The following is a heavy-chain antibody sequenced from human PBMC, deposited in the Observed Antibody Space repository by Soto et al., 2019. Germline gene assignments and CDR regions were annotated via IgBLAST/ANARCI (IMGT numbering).Heavy chain of an antibody. J-gene: IGHJ5*02. D-gene: IGHD2-21*02. CDR1: GGSVSSGSYY. CDR3: ARDRCGGDCYSEGYNWFDP. Sequence: SETLSLTCTVSGGSVSSGSYYWSWIRQPPGKGLEWIGYIYYSGSTNYNPSLKSRVTISVDTSKNQFSLKLSSVTAADTAVYYCARDRCGGDCYSEGYNWFDPWGQGTLVTVSS. V-gene: IGHV4-61*01. CDR2: IYYSGST.